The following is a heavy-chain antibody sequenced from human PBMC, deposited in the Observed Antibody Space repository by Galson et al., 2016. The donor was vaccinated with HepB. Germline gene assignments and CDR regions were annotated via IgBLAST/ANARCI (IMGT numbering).Heavy chain of an antibody. CDR3: ARGRSPWSGAGGSYDS. D-gene: IGHD7-27*01. Sequence: SLRLSCAASGFMFRSFWMSWVRQGPGEGLEWLANLNEDGSESYSLNYVRGRFSISRDNAKNTLFLEMTSLRPEDTAVYFWARGRSPWSGAGGSYDSWGHGTLVAVSS. J-gene: IGHJ4*03. CDR1: GFMFRSFW. CDR2: LNEDGSES. V-gene: IGHV3-7*01.